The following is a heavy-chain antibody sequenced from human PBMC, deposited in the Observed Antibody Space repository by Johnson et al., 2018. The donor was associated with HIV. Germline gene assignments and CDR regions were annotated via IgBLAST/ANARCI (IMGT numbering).Heavy chain of an antibody. J-gene: IGHJ3*02. V-gene: IGHV3-30*03. Sequence: QVQLVESGGGVVQPGRSLRLSCAASGFTFSSYGMHWVRQAPGKGLEWVAVISYDGSNKYYADSVKGRFTISRDNSKNTLYLQMNSLRAEDTAVYYCARENQDAFDIWGQGTMVTVSS. CDR2: ISYDGSNK. CDR1: GFTFSSYG. CDR3: ARENQDAFDI.